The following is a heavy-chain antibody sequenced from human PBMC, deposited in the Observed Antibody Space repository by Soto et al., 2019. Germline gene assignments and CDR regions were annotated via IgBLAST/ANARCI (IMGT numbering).Heavy chain of an antibody. J-gene: IGHJ4*02. CDR2: IYPGDSDT. V-gene: IGHV5-51*01. Sequence: SLKISCKTSGYSFIRYWIGWVRQTPGKGLEWMGIIYPGDSDTRYSPSFQGQVTISVDRSISTAYLQWSSLKASDTAMYYCASLSLGEQPFDYWGQGTLVTVSS. CDR1: GYSFIRYW. D-gene: IGHD1-1*01. CDR3: ASLSLGEQPFDY.